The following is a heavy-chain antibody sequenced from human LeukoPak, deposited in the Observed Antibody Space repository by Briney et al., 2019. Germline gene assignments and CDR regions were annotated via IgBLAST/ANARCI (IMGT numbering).Heavy chain of an antibody. J-gene: IGHJ4*02. CDR1: GFTFSSNW. CDR3: ARDRGSGRFDY. D-gene: IGHD6-19*01. Sequence: GGSLRLSCAASGFTFSSNWMHWVRQAPGKGLVWVSRINSDGSSTSYADSVKGRFTISRDNAKNTLYLQMNSLRAEDTAVYYCARDRGSGRFDYWGQGTLVTVSS. CDR2: INSDGSST. V-gene: IGHV3-74*01.